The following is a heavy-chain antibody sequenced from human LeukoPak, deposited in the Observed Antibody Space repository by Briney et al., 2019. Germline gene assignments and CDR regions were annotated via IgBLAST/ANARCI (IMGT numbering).Heavy chain of an antibody. D-gene: IGHD2-2*01. V-gene: IGHV1-46*01. CDR3: ARGSSAAPGQASWFDP. CDR1: GDTFTTYY. CDR2: INPSGDST. Sequence: ASVKVSXKASGDTFTTYYMHWVRQAPGQGLEWMGIINPSGDSTNYAQKFQGRVTMTRDTSTSTVYMDLSSLRSEDTAVYYCARGSSAAPGQASWFDPWGQGTLVTVSS. J-gene: IGHJ5*02.